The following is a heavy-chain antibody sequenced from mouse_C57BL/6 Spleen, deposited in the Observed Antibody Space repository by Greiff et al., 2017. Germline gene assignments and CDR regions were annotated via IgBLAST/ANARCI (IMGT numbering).Heavy chain of an antibody. CDR1: GYAFSSSW. CDR2: IYPGDGDT. V-gene: IGHV1-82*01. J-gene: IGHJ4*01. CDR3: ARSGSMVRSMDY. D-gene: IGHD1-1*02. Sequence: VKLMESGPELVKPGASVKISCKASGYAFSSSWMNWVKQRPGKGLEWIGRIYPGDGDTNYNGKFKGKATLTADKSSSTAYMQLSSLTSEDSAVYFCARSGSMVRSMDYWGQGTSVTVSS.